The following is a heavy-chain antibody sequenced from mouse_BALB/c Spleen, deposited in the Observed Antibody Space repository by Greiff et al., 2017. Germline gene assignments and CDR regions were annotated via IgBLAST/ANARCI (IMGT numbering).Heavy chain of an antibody. Sequence: QVQLKQSGAELARPGASVKLSCKASGYTFTDDYIKWVKQRSGQGLEWIGEIYPGSGSTYYNEKFKGRATLTADTSSSTAYMQLSSLTSEDSAVYFCARGNYGSSYNYWGQGTTLTVSA. CDR3: ARGNYGSSYNY. CDR2: IYPGSGST. D-gene: IGHD1-1*01. CDR1: GYTFTDDY. J-gene: IGHJ2*01. V-gene: IGHV1-77*01.